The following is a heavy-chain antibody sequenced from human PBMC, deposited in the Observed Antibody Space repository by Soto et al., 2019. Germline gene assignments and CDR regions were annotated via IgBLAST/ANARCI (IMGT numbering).Heavy chain of an antibody. V-gene: IGHV1-69*13. CDR1: GVTFSSYA. J-gene: IGHJ4*02. D-gene: IGHD3-22*01. CDR2: IIPIFGTA. CDR3: ARVKYYYDSSGYYHFDY. Sequence: SVKVSRKASGVTFSSYAISWVRQAPGQGLEWMGGIIPIFGTANYAQKFQGRVTITADESTSTAYMELSSLRSDDTAVYYCARVKYYYDSSGYYHFDYWGQGTLVTVSS.